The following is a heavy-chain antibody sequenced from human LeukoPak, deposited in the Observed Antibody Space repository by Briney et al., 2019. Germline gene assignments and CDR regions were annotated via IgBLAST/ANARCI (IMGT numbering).Heavy chain of an antibody. CDR1: GYTFTGYY. CDR2: INPNSGGT. D-gene: IGHD5-12*01. Sequence: AASVKVSCKASGYTFTGYYMHWVRQAPGQGLEWMGWINPNSGGTNYAQKFQGRVTMTRDTSISTAHMVLSRLRSDDTAVYYCARVALYSGYEGYMDVWGKGTTVTVSS. J-gene: IGHJ6*03. V-gene: IGHV1-2*02. CDR3: ARVALYSGYEGYMDV.